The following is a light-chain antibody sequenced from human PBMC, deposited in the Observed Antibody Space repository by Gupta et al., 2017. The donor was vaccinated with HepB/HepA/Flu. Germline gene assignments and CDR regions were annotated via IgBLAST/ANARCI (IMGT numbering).Light chain of an antibody. CDR3: QQTYTIPIT. V-gene: IGKV1-39*01. J-gene: IGKJ5*01. CDR1: QSISTF. Sequence: DIQMTQSPSSLSTSVGDTVTITCRASQSISTFLHWYQQRPGRAPKLLISTTSTLQSGVPSRFSGSGSGTDFTLTISSLQPEDFATYYGQQTYTIPITFGQGTRLEIK. CDR2: TTS.